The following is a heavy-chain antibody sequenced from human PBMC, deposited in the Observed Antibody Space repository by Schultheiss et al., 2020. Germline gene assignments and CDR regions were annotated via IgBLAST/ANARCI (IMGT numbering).Heavy chain of an antibody. D-gene: IGHD6-13*01. J-gene: IGHJ4*02. Sequence: GGSLRLSCAASGFTFSDSYMSWIRQAPGKGLEWVSCITSSGGAIYYADSVKGRFTVSRDNAKNSLYLQMNSLRAEDTAVYYCARGGVAAAGTFLDYWGQGTLVTGSS. CDR2: ITSSGGAI. V-gene: IGHV3-11*04. CDR1: GFTFSDSY. CDR3: ARGGVAAAGTFLDY.